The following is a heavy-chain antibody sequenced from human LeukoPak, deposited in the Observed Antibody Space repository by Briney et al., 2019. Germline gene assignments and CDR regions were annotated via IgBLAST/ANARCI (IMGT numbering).Heavy chain of an antibody. Sequence: VSVEVSCKASAFTFTDYYMHWVRQAPGQGLEWMGYINCNSGGTNYAQKFQGRVTMTRDTSISTAYMELSWLRSDDTAVFYCARTKGTSYYDNSGYGAFDIWGQGTMVTVSS. CDR1: AFTFTDYY. V-gene: IGHV1-2*02. J-gene: IGHJ3*02. D-gene: IGHD3-22*01. CDR3: ARTKGTSYYDNSGYGAFDI. CDR2: INCNSGGT.